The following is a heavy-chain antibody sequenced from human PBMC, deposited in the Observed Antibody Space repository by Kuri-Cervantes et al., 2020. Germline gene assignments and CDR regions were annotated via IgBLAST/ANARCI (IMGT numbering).Heavy chain of an antibody. CDR3: ASGNLDFWSGYSFLDV. V-gene: IGHV3-30-3*01. D-gene: IGHD3-3*01. J-gene: IGHJ6*04. Sequence: GGSLRLSCAASGFTFSSYAMHWVRQAPGKGLEWVAVISYDGSNKYYADSVKGRFTISRDNSKNTLYLQMNNLRAEDTAVYYCASGNLDFWSGYSFLDVWGKGTTVTVSS. CDR2: ISYDGSNK. CDR1: GFTFSSYA.